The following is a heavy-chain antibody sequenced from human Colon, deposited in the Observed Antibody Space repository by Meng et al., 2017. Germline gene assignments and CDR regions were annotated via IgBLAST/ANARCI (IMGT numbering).Heavy chain of an antibody. V-gene: IGHV4-39*01. Sequence: QVQLQESGPGLVKPSQTPSLSRTVSGGSISRSGYYRGWIRQPPGKGLEWIGSIGHSGITYYTPSLKSRVTVSIDTSKSQFSLKLTSVTAADTAVYYCVRSSGWVRTGFDPWGQGTLVTVSS. D-gene: IGHD6-19*01. J-gene: IGHJ5*02. CDR2: IGHSGIT. CDR1: GGSISRSGYY. CDR3: VRSSGWVRTGFDP.